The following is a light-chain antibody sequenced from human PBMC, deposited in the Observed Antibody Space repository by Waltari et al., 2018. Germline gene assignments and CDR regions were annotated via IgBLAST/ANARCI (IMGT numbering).Light chain of an antibody. CDR3: YQQSSGYS. CDR1: QSVSSY. Sequence: ILTQSPATLSLSPGERATLSCRASQSVSSYLAWYQQNPGQVPRLLIHSASSRATGIPDRFSGSGTGTEFTLTISSLEPEDVGVYHCYQQSSGYSFGQGTKVEIK. CDR2: SAS. J-gene: IGKJ2*03. V-gene: IGKV3D-11*02.